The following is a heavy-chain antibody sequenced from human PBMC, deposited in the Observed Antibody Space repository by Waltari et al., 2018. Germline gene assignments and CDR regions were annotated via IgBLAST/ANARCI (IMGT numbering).Heavy chain of an antibody. D-gene: IGHD6-13*01. Sequence: QPQLVQSGAAVTNPGASVKVSCQASGYTFTGYYLPWRRQAPGQGLEWMGRINPNSGGTNYAQKFQGRVTMTRDTSISTAYMELSRLRSDDTAVYYCAIGIAAAGFDYWGQGTLVTVSS. CDR1: GYTFTGYY. V-gene: IGHV1-2*06. CDR3: AIGIAAAGFDY. J-gene: IGHJ4*02. CDR2: INPNSGGT.